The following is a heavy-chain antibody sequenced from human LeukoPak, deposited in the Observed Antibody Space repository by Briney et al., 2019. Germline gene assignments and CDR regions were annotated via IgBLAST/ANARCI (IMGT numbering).Heavy chain of an antibody. CDR1: GFTFDDYG. CDR2: IRNGDST. Sequence: PGGSLRLSCAASGFTFDDYGMSWVRQAPGKGLEWVSGIRNGDSTGYADSVKGRFTISRDNAKNSLYLQMNSLRAEDTALYHCVRAAGSGYYFYMDVWGKGTTVTISS. V-gene: IGHV3-20*01. D-gene: IGHD3-10*01. J-gene: IGHJ6*03. CDR3: VRAAGSGYYFYMDV.